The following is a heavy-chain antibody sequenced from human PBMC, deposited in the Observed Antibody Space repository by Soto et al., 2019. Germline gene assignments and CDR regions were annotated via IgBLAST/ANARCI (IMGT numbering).Heavy chain of an antibody. V-gene: IGHV1-46*03. J-gene: IGHJ5*02. D-gene: IGHD1-1*01. CDR2: IYPGGVNI. CDR3: ARDQSWHDLVWWLDP. CDR1: GYSFTSHY. Sequence: QVQLVQSGAEVKKPGASVKVSCKAIGYSFTSHYMHWVRQAPGQGLEWMGTIYPGGVNIGYAQKFKGRVTMTKDTSTSTVYMELNSLTSEDTAVYYCARDQSWHDLVWWLDPWGQGTLVTVSS.